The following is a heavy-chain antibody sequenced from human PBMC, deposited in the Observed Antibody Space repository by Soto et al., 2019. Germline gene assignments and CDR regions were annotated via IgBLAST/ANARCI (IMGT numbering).Heavy chain of an antibody. CDR3: ARDQYCGGDCYGYGMDV. Sequence: SETLSLTCTVSGGSISSYYWSWIRQPAGKGLEWIGRIYTSGSTNYNPSLKSRVTMSVDTTKNQFSLKLSSLTAADTPVYYRARDQYCGGDCYGYGMDVWGQGTTVTVSS. J-gene: IGHJ6*02. CDR1: GGSISSYY. D-gene: IGHD2-21*02. CDR2: IYTSGST. V-gene: IGHV4-4*07.